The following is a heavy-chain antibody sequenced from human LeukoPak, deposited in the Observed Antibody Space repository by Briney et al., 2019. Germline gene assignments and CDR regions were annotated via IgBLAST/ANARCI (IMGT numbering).Heavy chain of an antibody. CDR1: GGSVSGYY. CDR2: VYYSGST. J-gene: IGHJ5*02. Sequence: SETLSLTCTVSGGSVSGYYWSWIRQPPGKGLDRIGYVYYSGSTDYNPSLKSRVTISVDTSKNQFSLKLSSVTAADTAVYYCASGGTSDNWFDPWGQGTLVTVSS. D-gene: IGHD1/OR15-1a*01. CDR3: ASGGTSDNWFDP. V-gene: IGHV4-59*02.